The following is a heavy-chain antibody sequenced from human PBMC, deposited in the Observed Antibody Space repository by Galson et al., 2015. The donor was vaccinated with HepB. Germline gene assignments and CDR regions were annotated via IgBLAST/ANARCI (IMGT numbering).Heavy chain of an antibody. CDR3: ARGGYYGSGSSSLAL. CDR1: GFTFSSYS. CDR2: ISSSSTI. V-gene: IGHV3-48*02. D-gene: IGHD3-10*01. Sequence: SLRLSCAASGFTFSSYSMNWVRQAPGKGLEWVSYISSSSTIYYADSVKGRFTISRDNAKNSLYLQMNSLRDEDTAVYYCARGGYYGSGSSSLALWGQGTLVTVSS. J-gene: IGHJ4*02.